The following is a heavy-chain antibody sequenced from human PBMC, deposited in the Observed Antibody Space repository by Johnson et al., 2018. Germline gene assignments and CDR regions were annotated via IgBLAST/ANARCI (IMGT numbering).Heavy chain of an antibody. CDR1: GFTFDDYA. J-gene: IGHJ6*02. Sequence: VQLVESGGGLVKPGGSLRLSCAASGFTFDDYAMHWVRQAPGKGLEWVSGISWNSATVGYADSVKGRFTISRDNAKNSLYLQMNSLAEDTALCYCAKDNASGYYYYYAMDVWGQGTTVTVSS. CDR2: ISWNSATV. V-gene: IGHV3-9*01. CDR3: AKDNASGYYYYYAMDV.